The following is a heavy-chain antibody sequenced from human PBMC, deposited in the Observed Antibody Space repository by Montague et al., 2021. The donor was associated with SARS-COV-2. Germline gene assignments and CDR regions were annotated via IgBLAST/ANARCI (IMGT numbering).Heavy chain of an antibody. D-gene: IGHD6-13*01. CDR1: GFSLSTSGMC. J-gene: IGHJ4*02. CDR3: VREIAAAGPALDY. Sequence: PALVNPTQTLTLTCTFSGFSLSTSGMCVSWIRQPPGKALEWLARIDWDDDKYYSTSLKTRLTVSKDTSKNQVVLTMTNMDPVDTATYYCVREIAAAGPALDYWGQGTLVTVSS. V-gene: IGHV2-70*11. CDR2: IDWDDDK.